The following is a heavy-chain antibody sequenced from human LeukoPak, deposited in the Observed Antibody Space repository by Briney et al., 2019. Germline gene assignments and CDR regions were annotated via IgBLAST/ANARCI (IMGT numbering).Heavy chain of an antibody. CDR2: IYPGEFDI. J-gene: IGHJ4*02. Sequence: GESLKISSKGSGYSFNDYWIGWVRQMPGKGLEWMGLIYPGEFDIRYSPSFQGQVTISADKSISTAYLQWKSLKASDTAMYYCARHAFHNDNSDYYFAHWGQGTLVTVSS. V-gene: IGHV5-51*01. CDR1: GYSFNDYW. D-gene: IGHD3-22*01. CDR3: ARHAFHNDNSDYYFAH.